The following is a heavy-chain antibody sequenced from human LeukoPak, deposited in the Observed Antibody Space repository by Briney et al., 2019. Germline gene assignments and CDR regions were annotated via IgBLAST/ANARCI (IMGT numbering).Heavy chain of an antibody. Sequence: QPGGSLRLSCAASGFTFSSYAMSWVRQAPGKGLEWVSGISGSDCSTNYADSVKGRFTISRENSKNTLYLQMNRLRAEDTAVYYCAKEGYYGSSGYIYYFDYWGQGTLVTVSS. J-gene: IGHJ4*02. V-gene: IGHV3-23*01. D-gene: IGHD3-22*01. CDR2: ISGSDCST. CDR1: GFTFSSYA. CDR3: AKEGYYGSSGYIYYFDY.